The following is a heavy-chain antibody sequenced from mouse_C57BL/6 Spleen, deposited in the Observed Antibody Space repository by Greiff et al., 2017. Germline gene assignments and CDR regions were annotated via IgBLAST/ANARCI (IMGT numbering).Heavy chain of an antibody. Sequence: VQLQQSGPELVKPGASVKISCKASGYSFTSYYIHWVKQRPGQGLEWIGWIYPGSGNTKYNEKFKGKATLTADTSSSTAYMQLSSLTSEDSAVYYCARGGYYGSSYAFDYWGQGTTLTVSS. CDR2: IYPGSGNT. J-gene: IGHJ2*01. V-gene: IGHV1-66*01. D-gene: IGHD1-1*01. CDR1: GYSFTSYY. CDR3: ARGGYYGSSYAFDY.